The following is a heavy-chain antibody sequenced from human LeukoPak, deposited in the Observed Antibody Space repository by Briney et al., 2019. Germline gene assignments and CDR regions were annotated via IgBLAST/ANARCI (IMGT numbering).Heavy chain of an antibody. V-gene: IGHV3-33*01. CDR2: IWYDGSNK. Sequence: GGSLRLSCAASGFTFSSYGMHWVRQAPDKGLEWVAVIWYDGSNKYYADSVKGRFTISRDNSKNTLYLQMNSLRAEDTAVYYCASFFPATYDNWGQGTLVTVSS. J-gene: IGHJ4*02. CDR3: ASFFPATYDN. D-gene: IGHD3-3*01. CDR1: GFTFSSYG.